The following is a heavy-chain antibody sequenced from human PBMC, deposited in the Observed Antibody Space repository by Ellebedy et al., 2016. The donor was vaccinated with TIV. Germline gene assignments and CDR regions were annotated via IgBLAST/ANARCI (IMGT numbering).Heavy chain of an antibody. J-gene: IGHJ3*02. CDR3: ARISNGWSLVI. Sequence: SGPTLVTPTQTLTLTCTFSNFSLRTSRMSVSWIRQTPGKALEWIACIDWDDEKFYSTSLITRLTISKDTTKDQVVLIMTTMNPVDTATYCCARISNGWSLVIWGHGTMVIVSS. V-gene: IGHV2-70*04. CDR2: IDWDDEK. D-gene: IGHD6-19*01. CDR1: NFSLRTSRMS.